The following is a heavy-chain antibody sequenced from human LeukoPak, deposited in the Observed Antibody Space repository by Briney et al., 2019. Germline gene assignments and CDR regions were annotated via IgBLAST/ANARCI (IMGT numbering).Heavy chain of an antibody. CDR3: AKDITPTYDSSGTFDY. D-gene: IGHD3-22*01. V-gene: IGHV1-18*01. CDR2: ISAYNGNT. Sequence: ASVKVSCRASGYTFTSYGISWVRQAPGQGLEWMGWISAYNGNTNYAQKLQGRVTMTTDTSTSTAYMELRSLRAEDTALYYCAKDITPTYDSSGTFDYWGQGTLVTVSS. J-gene: IGHJ4*02. CDR1: GYTFTSYG.